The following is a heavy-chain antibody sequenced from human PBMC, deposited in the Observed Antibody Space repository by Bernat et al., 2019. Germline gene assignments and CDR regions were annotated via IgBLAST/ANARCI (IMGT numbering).Heavy chain of an antibody. CDR3: AKEGEGNNWSSFDI. Sequence: QVQLVESGGGVVQPGRSLRLSCAASGFTINRYAMHWVRQAPGKGLEWVAVISIDGNKKHYAESVEGWFPISRDSSKNTLYLQMNSLRVEDTAVYYCAKEGEGNNWSSFDIWGQGTMVTVSS. J-gene: IGHJ3*02. CDR1: GFTINRYA. V-gene: IGHV3-30*18. CDR2: ISIDGNKK. D-gene: IGHD1-1*01.